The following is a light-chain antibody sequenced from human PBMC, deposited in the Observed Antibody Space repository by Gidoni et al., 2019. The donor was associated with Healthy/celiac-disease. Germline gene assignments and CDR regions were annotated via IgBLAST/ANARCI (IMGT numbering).Light chain of an antibody. Sequence: EIVLTQSPATLSLSPGERATHSCRASQSVSSYLAWYQQKPGQAPRLLIYDASNRATGIPARFSGSGSGTDFTLTISSLEPEDFAVYYCQQRSSWPSTFGGGTKVEIK. J-gene: IGKJ4*01. CDR3: QQRSSWPST. V-gene: IGKV3-11*01. CDR1: QSVSSY. CDR2: DAS.